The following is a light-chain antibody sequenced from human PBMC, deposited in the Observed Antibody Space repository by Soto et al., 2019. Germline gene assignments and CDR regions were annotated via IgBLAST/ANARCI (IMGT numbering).Light chain of an antibody. CDR1: SATIGVTS. J-gene: IGLJ1*01. CDR2: END. V-gene: IGLV1-51*02. Sequence: QSVLTHPPSVCAAPGQEGTIPYYGNSATIGVTSVSWYQQPPEAAPKLLIYENDKRPSGIPDRFSGSKSGTSATLGIAGLQTGDEDDYYCGTWHSSLSADVFGTGTKVTVL. CDR3: GTWHSSLSADV.